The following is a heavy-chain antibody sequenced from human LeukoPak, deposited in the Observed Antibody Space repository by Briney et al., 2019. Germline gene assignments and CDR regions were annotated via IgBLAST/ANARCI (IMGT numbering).Heavy chain of an antibody. J-gene: IGHJ4*02. D-gene: IGHD3-22*01. CDR3: AKVPYYYDSSGYYFDY. V-gene: IGHV3-30*02. Sequence: GGSLRLSCAASGFTFSSYGMHWVGQAPGKGLEWVAFIRYDGSNKYYADSVKGRFTISRDNSKNTLYLQMNSLRAEDTAVYYCAKVPYYYDSSGYYFDYWGQGTLVTVSS. CDR1: GFTFSSYG. CDR2: IRYDGSNK.